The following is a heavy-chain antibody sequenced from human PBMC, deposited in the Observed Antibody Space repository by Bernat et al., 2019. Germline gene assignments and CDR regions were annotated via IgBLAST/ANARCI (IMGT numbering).Heavy chain of an antibody. CDR3: ARVRVTIFGVVIGLDY. CDR1: GFTFSNYW. CDR2: INSDGSST. Sequence: VQLVESGGGVVQPGRSLRLSCAASGFTFSNYWIHWVRQAPGKGLVWVSRINSDGSSTSYADSVKGRFTISRDNAKNTLYLQMNSLRAEDTAVYYCARVRVTIFGVVIGLDYWGQGTLVTVSS. J-gene: IGHJ4*02. V-gene: IGHV3-74*02. D-gene: IGHD3-3*01.